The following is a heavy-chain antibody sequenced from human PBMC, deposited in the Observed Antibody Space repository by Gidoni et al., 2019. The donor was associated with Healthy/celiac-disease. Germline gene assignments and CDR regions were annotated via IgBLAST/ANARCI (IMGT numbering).Heavy chain of an antibody. V-gene: IGHV3-21*01. D-gene: IGHD6-13*01. Sequence: EVQLVESGGGLVKPGGSLRLSCAASGFTFSSYSMNWVRQAPGKGLEWVSSISSSSSYIYYADSVKGRFTISRDNAKNSLYLQMNSLRAEDTAVYYCASFSSSQQQADLWGQGTLVTVSS. CDR3: ASFSSSQQQADL. J-gene: IGHJ4*02. CDR1: GFTFSSYS. CDR2: ISSSSSYI.